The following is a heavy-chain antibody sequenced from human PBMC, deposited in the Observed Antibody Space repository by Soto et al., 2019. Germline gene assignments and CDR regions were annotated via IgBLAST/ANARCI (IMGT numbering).Heavy chain of an antibody. Sequence: QVQLQESGPGLVKPSETLSLTCTVSGGSISSYYWSWIRQPPGKGLEWIGYIYYSGGTNYNPSLKSRVTISVDSSKNHFSLKLSSVTAADTAVYYCARRYGGNLDYWGKGTLVTVSS. D-gene: IGHD1-26*01. CDR3: ARRYGGNLDY. V-gene: IGHV4-59*08. CDR1: GGSISSYY. CDR2: IYYSGGT. J-gene: IGHJ4*02.